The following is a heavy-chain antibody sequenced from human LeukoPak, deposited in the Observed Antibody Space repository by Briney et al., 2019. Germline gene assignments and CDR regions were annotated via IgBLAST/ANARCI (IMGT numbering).Heavy chain of an antibody. Sequence: GGSLRLSCAVSGFTVTDNYMNWVRQAPGKGLQWVSVVYPDGRTYYADSVKGRFTISRDNSRNTLLLQLNSLRADDTAVYYCARTNPVYGDYDYWGQGTLVTVSS. CDR2: VYPDGRT. CDR3: ARTNPVYGDYDY. D-gene: IGHD4-17*01. J-gene: IGHJ4*02. V-gene: IGHV3-53*01. CDR1: GFTVTDNY.